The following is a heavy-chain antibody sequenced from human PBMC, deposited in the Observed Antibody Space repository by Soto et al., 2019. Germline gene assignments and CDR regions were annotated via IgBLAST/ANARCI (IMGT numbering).Heavy chain of an antibody. D-gene: IGHD2-2*01. Sequence: GESLKISCKGSGYSFASYWIGWVRQMPGKGLEWMGIIYPGDSDTRYSPSFQGQVTISADKSISTAYLQWNSLKASDTAMYYCPSRAYFSGPSSPFASWGQGPLVPFSA. CDR1: GYSFASYW. CDR3: PSRAYFSGPSSPFAS. V-gene: IGHV5-51*01. J-gene: IGHJ4*02. CDR2: IYPGDSDT.